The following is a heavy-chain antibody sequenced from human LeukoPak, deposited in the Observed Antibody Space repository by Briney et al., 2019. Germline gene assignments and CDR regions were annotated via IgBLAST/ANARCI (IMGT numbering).Heavy chain of an antibody. CDR1: GFTFSDYY. CDR3: ARVPGRYAFDF. CDR2: ISTSGSST. J-gene: IGHJ3*01. Sequence: PGGSLRLSCAASGFTFSDYYMSWIRQAPGKGLEWVSYISTSGSSTNYAESVKGRFTISRDNAKNSLYLQVDRLRGDDTAVYYCARVPGRYAFDFWGQGTMVTVSS. D-gene: IGHD2-15*01. V-gene: IGHV3-11*03.